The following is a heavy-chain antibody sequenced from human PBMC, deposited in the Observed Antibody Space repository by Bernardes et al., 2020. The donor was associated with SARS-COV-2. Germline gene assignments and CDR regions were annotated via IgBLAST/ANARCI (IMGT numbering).Heavy chain of an antibody. CDR2: INPNIGGT. Sequence: ASVKVSCKTSEYISTAYYVDWVREAPGQGLEWMGWINPNIGGTNYAHKFQGRVSMTREPSIGTAHMQLSRLRPDDTAMYYCVRLTVAGTLDWGQGTLVTVSS. D-gene: IGHD4-17*01. J-gene: IGHJ4*02. CDR3: VRLTVAGTLD. V-gene: IGHV1-2*02. CDR1: EYISTAYY.